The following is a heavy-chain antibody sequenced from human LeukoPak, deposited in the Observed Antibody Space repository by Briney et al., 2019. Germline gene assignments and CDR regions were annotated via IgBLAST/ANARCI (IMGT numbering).Heavy chain of an antibody. CDR3: ARGTTSAGY. D-gene: IGHD4-11*01. J-gene: IGHJ4*02. CDR2: ISGSGGST. Sequence: GGSLRLSCAASGFTFSSYAMSWVRQAPGKGLEWVSAISGSGGSTYYADSVKGRFTISRDNAKNSLYLQMNSLRAEDTAVYYCARGTTSAGYWGQGTLVTVSS. CDR1: GFTFSSYA. V-gene: IGHV3-23*01.